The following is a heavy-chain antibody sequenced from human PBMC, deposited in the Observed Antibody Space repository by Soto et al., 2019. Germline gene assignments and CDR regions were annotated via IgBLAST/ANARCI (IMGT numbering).Heavy chain of an antibody. D-gene: IGHD2-2*01. V-gene: IGHV4-34*01. CDR1: GGSFSGYY. CDR3: ARGRLLPAVNFDY. Sequence: SETLSLTCAVYGGSFSGYYWSWIRQPPGKGLEWIGYIYHSGSASYNPSLKSRVTISVDGSKNHFSLQLTSVTAADTAVYYCARGRLLPAVNFDYWGQGALVTSPQ. J-gene: IGHJ4*02. CDR2: IYHSGSA.